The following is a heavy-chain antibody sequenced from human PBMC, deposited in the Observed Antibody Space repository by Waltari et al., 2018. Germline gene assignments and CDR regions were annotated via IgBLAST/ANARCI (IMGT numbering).Heavy chain of an antibody. Sequence: EVQLLESGGTLVQPGGSLRLSCEASGFTFDHYALTWVRQDPGKGLEWVSVISRSGGGTYFADSLKGRFSISRDNSKNTLFLQMSSLRVEDTAMYYCARVIGSGSYHYFDYWGQGTLVTVSS. J-gene: IGHJ4*02. CDR3: ARVIGSGSYHYFDY. CDR2: ISRSGGGT. D-gene: IGHD3-10*01. V-gene: IGHV3-23*01. CDR1: GFTFDHYA.